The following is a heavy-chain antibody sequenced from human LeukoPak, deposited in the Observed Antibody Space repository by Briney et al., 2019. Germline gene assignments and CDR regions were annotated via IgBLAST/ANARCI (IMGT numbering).Heavy chain of an antibody. Sequence: GASVKVSCKASGGTFSSYAISWVRQAPGQGLEWMGGIIPIFGTANYAQKFQGRVTITADDSTSTAYMELSSLRSEDTAVYYCARVNYGYYYYGMDVWGQGTTVTVSS. J-gene: IGHJ6*02. CDR3: ARVNYGYYYYGMDV. D-gene: IGHD4-17*01. V-gene: IGHV1-69*13. CDR2: IIPIFGTA. CDR1: GGTFSSYA.